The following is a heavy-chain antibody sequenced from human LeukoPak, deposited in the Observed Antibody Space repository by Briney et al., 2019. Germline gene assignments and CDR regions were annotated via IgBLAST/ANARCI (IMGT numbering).Heavy chain of an antibody. D-gene: IGHD3-10*01. CDR3: ARDRASGSSHAFDI. Sequence: SETPSLTCAVYGGSFSGYYWSWIRQPPGKGLEWIGEINHSGSTNYNPSLKSRLTISVDTSKNQFSLKLSSVTAADTAVYYCARDRASGSSHAFDIWGQGTMVTVSS. V-gene: IGHV4-34*01. CDR2: INHSGST. CDR1: GGSFSGYY. J-gene: IGHJ3*02.